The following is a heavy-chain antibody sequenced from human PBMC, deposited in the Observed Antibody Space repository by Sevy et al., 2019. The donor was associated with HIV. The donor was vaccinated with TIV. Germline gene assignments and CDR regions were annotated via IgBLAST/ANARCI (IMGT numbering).Heavy chain of an antibody. CDR2: IKSNADGGTI. V-gene: IGHV3-15*05. Sequence: GGSLRLSCAASGFTFTYAWMNWVRQAPGKGLEWVGRIKSNADGGTIDHAAPVKGRFIISRDDSKNTLYLQMNSLKTEDTGVYYCSTDPIILLLVTDGMDVWGQGTTVTVSS. CDR3: STDPIILLLVTDGMDV. J-gene: IGHJ6*02. D-gene: IGHD2-8*02. CDR1: GFTFTYAW.